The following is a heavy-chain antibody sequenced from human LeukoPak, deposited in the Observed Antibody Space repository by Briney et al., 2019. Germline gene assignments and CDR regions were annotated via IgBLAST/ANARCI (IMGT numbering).Heavy chain of an antibody. Sequence: GASVKVSCKASGYTFTGYYMHWVRQAPGQGLEWMGWINPNSGGTNYAQKFQGRVTMTRDTSISTAYMELSRLRSDDTAVYYCARLEATDDGFYYYGMDVWGQGTTVTVSS. D-gene: IGHD3-3*01. CDR1: GYTFTGYY. CDR2: INPNSGGT. CDR3: ARLEATDDGFYYYGMDV. V-gene: IGHV1-2*02. J-gene: IGHJ6*02.